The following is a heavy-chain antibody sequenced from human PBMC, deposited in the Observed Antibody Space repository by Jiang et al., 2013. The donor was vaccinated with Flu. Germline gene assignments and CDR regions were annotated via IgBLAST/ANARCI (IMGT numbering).Heavy chain of an antibody. D-gene: IGHD4-17*01. J-gene: IGHJ3*02. Sequence: SRDNAKNSLYLQMNSLRAEDTAVYYCARGDYGDYIAFDIWGQGTMVTVSS. V-gene: IGHV3-7*04. CDR3: ARGDYGDYIAFDI.